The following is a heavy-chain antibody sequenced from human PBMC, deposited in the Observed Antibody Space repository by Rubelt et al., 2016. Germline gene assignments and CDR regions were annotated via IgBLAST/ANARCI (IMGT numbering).Heavy chain of an antibody. J-gene: IGHJ4*02. CDR3: AKGLGSGWGLDY. V-gene: IGHV3-30*02. CDR1: GFTFSSYG. CDR2: IRFDGSNP. Sequence: QVQLVESGGGVVQPGGSLRLSCAASGFTFSSYGMSWVRQAPGKGLEWVTFIRFDGSNPYHADSVQGRFTISRDNSRNTLYRQMNSLGDEETAVYYCAKGLGSGWGLDYWGQGTLVTVSS. D-gene: IGHD6-19*01.